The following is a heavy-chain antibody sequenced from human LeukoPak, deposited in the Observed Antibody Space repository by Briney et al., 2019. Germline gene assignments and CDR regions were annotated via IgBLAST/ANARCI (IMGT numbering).Heavy chain of an antibody. D-gene: IGHD3-3*01. CDR3: ARDRTYYDFWSGPKQIDY. V-gene: IGHV3-7*01. Sequence: TGGSLRLSCAASGFTFSSYWMSWVRQAPGKGLEWVANIKQDGSEKYYVDSVKGRFTISRDNAKNSLYLQMNSLRAEDTAVYYCARDRTYYDFWSGPKQIDYWGQGTLVTVSS. J-gene: IGHJ4*02. CDR2: IKQDGSEK. CDR1: GFTFSSYW.